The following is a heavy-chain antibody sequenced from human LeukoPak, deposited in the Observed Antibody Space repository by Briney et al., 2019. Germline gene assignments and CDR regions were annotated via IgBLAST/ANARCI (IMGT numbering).Heavy chain of an antibody. Sequence: GGSLRLSCAASGFTFSSSDMNWVRQAPGKGLELVSYITSSSSTICYADSVKGRFTNSRDNAKNSLYLQMNSLRDEDTAVYYCARDRDGDPSFEYWGQGTLVTVSS. CDR1: GFTFSSSD. D-gene: IGHD4-17*01. J-gene: IGHJ4*02. CDR2: ITSSSSTI. CDR3: ARDRDGDPSFEY. V-gene: IGHV3-48*02.